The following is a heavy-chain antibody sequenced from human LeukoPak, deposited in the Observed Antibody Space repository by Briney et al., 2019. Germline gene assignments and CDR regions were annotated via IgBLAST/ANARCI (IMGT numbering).Heavy chain of an antibody. J-gene: IGHJ4*02. CDR3: ARHKAEYSGYDASDY. Sequence: GESLKISCQGSGYSFISYWIGWVRLMPGLGLEWMGIIYPSDSETRYSPSFQGQVTISADKSTSTAYFQWSSLKASHTPMYYCARHKAEYSGYDASDYWGQGTLVTVSS. V-gene: IGHV5-51*01. D-gene: IGHD5-12*01. CDR1: GYSFISYW. CDR2: IYPSDSET.